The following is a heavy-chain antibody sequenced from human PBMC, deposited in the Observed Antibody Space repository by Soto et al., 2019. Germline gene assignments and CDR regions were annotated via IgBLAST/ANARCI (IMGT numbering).Heavy chain of an antibody. CDR1: GYTFTSYG. Sequence: ASVKVSCKASGYTFTSYGISWVRQAPGQGLEWMGWISAYNGNKNYAQKLQGRVTMTTDTSTSTADMELRSLRSDDTAVYYWARVAIAAAGPYFDYWGQGALVTVPQ. CDR2: ISAYNGNK. V-gene: IGHV1-18*04. CDR3: ARVAIAAAGPYFDY. D-gene: IGHD6-13*01. J-gene: IGHJ4*02.